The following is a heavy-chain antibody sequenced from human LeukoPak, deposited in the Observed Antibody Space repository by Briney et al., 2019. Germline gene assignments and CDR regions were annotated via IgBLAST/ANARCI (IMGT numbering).Heavy chain of an antibody. J-gene: IGHJ5*02. CDR2: INPNSGGT. D-gene: IGHD3-10*01. Sequence: ASVKVSCKAYGYRFTSYYMHWVRQAPGQGLEWMGWINPNSGGTNYAQKFQGRVTMTRDTSISTAYMELSRLRSDDTAVYYCARDPVLLWFGEYPRYNWFDPWGQGTLVTVSS. V-gene: IGHV1-2*02. CDR1: GYRFTSYY. CDR3: ARDPVLLWFGEYPRYNWFDP.